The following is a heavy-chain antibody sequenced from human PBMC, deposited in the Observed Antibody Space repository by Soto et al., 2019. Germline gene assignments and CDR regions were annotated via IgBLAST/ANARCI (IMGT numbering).Heavy chain of an antibody. CDR2: IDHSGYT. CDR3: GYSYGDYYYYGMDV. D-gene: IGHD5-18*01. V-gene: IGHV4-34*01. J-gene: IGHJ6*02. CDR1: GGSFSGYY. Sequence: SETLSLTCAVYGGSFSGYYWNWIRQPPGKGLEWIGEIDHSGYTNYNPSLKSRVTISVDTSRNQFSLRLTSVTAADTAVYYCGYSYGDYYYYGMDVWGQGTTVTVSS.